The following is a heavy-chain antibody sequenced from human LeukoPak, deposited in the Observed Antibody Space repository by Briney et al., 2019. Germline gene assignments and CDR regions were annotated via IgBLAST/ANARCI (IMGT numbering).Heavy chain of an antibody. V-gene: IGHV4-30-2*01. Sequence: SETLSLTCAVSGGFISSGGYSWSWIRQPPGKGLEWIGYIYHSGSTYYNPSLKSRVTISVDRSKNQFSLKLSSVTAADTAVYYCARVASYGSIDYWGQGTLVTVSS. CDR2: IYHSGST. CDR3: ARVASYGSIDY. CDR1: GGFISSGGYS. J-gene: IGHJ4*02. D-gene: IGHD5-18*01.